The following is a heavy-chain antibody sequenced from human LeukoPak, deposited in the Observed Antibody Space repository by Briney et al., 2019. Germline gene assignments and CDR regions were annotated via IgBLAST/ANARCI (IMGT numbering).Heavy chain of an antibody. CDR1: GFTFSAYA. V-gene: IGHV3-74*01. D-gene: IGHD3-10*01. J-gene: IGHJ4*02. CDR2: LNTGGNST. Sequence: GGSLRLSCEASGFTFSAYAMTWVRQAPGKGLVWVSRLNTGGNSTIYADSVKGRFIISRDNAKSTLYLQMNSLRADDTGVYYCTREGAYDSGTYGAGDYWGQGTLVTVSS. CDR3: TREGAYDSGTYGAGDY.